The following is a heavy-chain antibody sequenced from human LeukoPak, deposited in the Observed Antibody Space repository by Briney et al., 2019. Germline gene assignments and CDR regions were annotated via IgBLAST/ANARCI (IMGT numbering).Heavy chain of an antibody. CDR1: GGSISSYY. V-gene: IGHV4-59*08. CDR3: ARTPPIEPYYYVDV. Sequence: PSETLSLTYTVSGGSISSYYWNWIRQPPGKGLEWIGHISYSGTTNYNPSLKSRLTISVDTSKNQFSLKLSSVTAADTAIYYCARTPPIEPYYYVDVWGTGTTVTVSS. CDR2: ISYSGTT. J-gene: IGHJ6*03. D-gene: IGHD2-15*01.